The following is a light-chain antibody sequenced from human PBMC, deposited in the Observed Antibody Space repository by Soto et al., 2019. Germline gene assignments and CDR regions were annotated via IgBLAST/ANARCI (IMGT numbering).Light chain of an antibody. J-gene: IGLJ1*01. CDR1: SSDVGAYNY. V-gene: IGLV2-14*03. Sequence: QSVLTQPASVSGSPGQSITISCTGTSSDVGAYNYVSWYRHHPGKAPKLIIYDVSDRPSGVSNRFSASKSGSTASLTISGLQAEDEADYYCSSYTSSNTEVFGTGTKVTVL. CDR2: DVS. CDR3: SSYTSSNTEV.